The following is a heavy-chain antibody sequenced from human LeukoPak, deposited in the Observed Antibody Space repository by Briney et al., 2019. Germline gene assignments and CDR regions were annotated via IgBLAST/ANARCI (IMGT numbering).Heavy chain of an antibody. CDR3: AKPITMMGSFDY. CDR2: IRYDGSNK. Sequence: GGSLRLSCAASGFTFSSYGMHWVRQAPGKGLEWVAFIRYDGSNKYYADSVKGRFTISRDNSKNTLYLQMNSLRAEDTAVYYYAKPITMMGSFDYWGQGTLVTVSS. CDR1: GFTFSSYG. V-gene: IGHV3-30*02. J-gene: IGHJ4*02. D-gene: IGHD3-22*01.